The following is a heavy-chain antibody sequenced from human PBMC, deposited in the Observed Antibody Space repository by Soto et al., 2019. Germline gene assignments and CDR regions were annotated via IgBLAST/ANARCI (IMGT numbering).Heavy chain of an antibody. Sequence: QVQLQESGPGLVKPSQTLSLTCTVSGGSINSGGYCWSWIRQHPGKGLDWIGCISYGGSTSYNPSLKSRVTISVDTSKNQFPRRLTSVTAADTAVYYCSRGILVWGQGALITVSS. CDR1: GGSINSGGYC. CDR3: SRGILV. J-gene: IGHJ4*02. D-gene: IGHD5-18*01. V-gene: IGHV4-31*03. CDR2: ISYGGST.